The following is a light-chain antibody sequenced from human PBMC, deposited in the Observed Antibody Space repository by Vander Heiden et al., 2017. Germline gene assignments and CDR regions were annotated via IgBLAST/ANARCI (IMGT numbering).Light chain of an antibody. CDR1: SSDVGGYNY. CDR3: SSYTSSSTLRV. Sequence: QSALTQPASVSGSPGQSITISCTGTSSDVGGYNYVSWYQQHPGKAPKLMIYDVSNQPSGVSNRFSGSKSGNTASLTISGLQAEDEADYYCSSYTSSSTLRVFGGGTKLTVL. J-gene: IGLJ2*01. V-gene: IGLV2-14*03. CDR2: DVS.